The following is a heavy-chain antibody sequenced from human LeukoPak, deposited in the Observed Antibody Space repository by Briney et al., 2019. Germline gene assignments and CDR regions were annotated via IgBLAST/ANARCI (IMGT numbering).Heavy chain of an antibody. CDR3: ARGRRGYSYGENP. CDR2: INPNSGGT. J-gene: IGHJ5*02. V-gene: IGHV1-2*02. Sequence: ASVKVSCQASGYTFTGYYMHWVRQAPGQGLEWMGWINPNSGGTNYAQKFQGRVTMTRDTSISTAYMELSRLRSDDTAVYYCARGRRGYSYGENPWGQGTLVTVSS. D-gene: IGHD5-18*01. CDR1: GYTFTGYY.